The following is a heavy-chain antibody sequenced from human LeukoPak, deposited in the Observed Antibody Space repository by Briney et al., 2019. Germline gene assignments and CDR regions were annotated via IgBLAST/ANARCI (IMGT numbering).Heavy chain of an antibody. V-gene: IGHV3-21*05. J-gene: IGHJ4*02. Sequence: PGGPLRLSCAASGFPHSLHAMIWLRQAPGKGLEGISYINDDSSDIHYAGSVRGRFTISRDDARKTLYLKLRSLRVEDTAVYYCAIYTFQPGLIDSWGQGTLVTVSS. CDR1: GFPHSLHA. CDR3: AIYTFQPGLIDS. CDR2: INDDSSDI. D-gene: IGHD2-2*01.